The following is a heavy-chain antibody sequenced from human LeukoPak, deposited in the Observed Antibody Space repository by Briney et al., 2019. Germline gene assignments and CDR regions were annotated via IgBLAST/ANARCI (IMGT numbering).Heavy chain of an antibody. CDR2: IYYSGTV. D-gene: IGHD3-16*01. V-gene: IGHV4-39*07. Sequence: PSERLSLTCTVSGYSISRGSYFSGWFRQPPGKGLEWIGSIYYSGTVYYNPSLKSRVSISVGTSKKQFSLKLSSVTAADTAVYYCARDTIGIGLRLGEYTDYWGQGILVTVSS. J-gene: IGHJ4*02. CDR3: ARDTIGIGLRLGEYTDY. CDR1: GYSISRGSYF.